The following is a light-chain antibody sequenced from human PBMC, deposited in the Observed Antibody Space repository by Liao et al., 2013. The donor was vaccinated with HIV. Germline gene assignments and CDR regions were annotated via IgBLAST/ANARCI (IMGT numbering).Light chain of an antibody. J-gene: IGLJ3*02. CDR2: QDT. Sequence: SYGLTQPPSVSVSTGQTASITCYGDNLSNILGNKYLHWYLQRPGQSPVVLIYQDTKRPSGIPERFSGSTSGNAATLTISGTQAMDEAAYYCQAWDITTGVFGAGTTLTVL. V-gene: IGLV3-1*01. CDR3: QAWDITTGV. CDR1: NLSNILGNKY.